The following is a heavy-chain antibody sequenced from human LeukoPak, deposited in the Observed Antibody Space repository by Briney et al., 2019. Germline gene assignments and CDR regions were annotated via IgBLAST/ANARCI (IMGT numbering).Heavy chain of an antibody. J-gene: IGHJ4*02. CDR2: ISGSGCST. D-gene: IGHD2-8*02. CDR3: AKGGVDCYDY. Sequence: GGALRLSCAASGFTLSSYAMSCVRQAPGKGLECVSAISGSGCSTYYADSVKGRFTNSRDNSKNTLYLQMNSLRAEDTAVYYCAKGGVDCYDYWGQGTLVTVSS. V-gene: IGHV3-23*01. CDR1: GFTLSSYA.